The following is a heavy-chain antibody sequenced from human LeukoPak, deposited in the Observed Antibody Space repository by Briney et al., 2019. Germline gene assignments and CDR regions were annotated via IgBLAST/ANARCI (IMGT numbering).Heavy chain of an antibody. J-gene: IGHJ3*02. D-gene: IGHD3-10*01. V-gene: IGHV4-59*01. CDR3: ARYAMVRGVIRAPFAFDI. Sequence: SETLSLTCTVSGGSISSYYWSWIRQPPGKGLEWIGYIYYSGSTNYNPSLKSRVTISVDTSKNQFSLKLSSVTAADTAVYYCARYAMVRGVIRAPFAFDIWGQGTMVTVSP. CDR1: GGSISSYY. CDR2: IYYSGST.